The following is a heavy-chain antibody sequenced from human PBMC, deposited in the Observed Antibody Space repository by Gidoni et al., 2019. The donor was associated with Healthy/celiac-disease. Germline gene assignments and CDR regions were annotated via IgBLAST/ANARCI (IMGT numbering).Heavy chain of an antibody. Sequence: EVQLVESGGGLVKPGGSLRLSCAASGFTFSSYSMNWVRQAPGKGLEWVSSISSSSSYIYYADSVKGRFTISRDNAKNSLYLQMNSLRAEDTAVYYCARSLRKQYNWNYGYWGQGTLVTVSS. CDR3: ARSLRKQYNWNYGY. CDR2: ISSSSSYI. V-gene: IGHV3-21*01. J-gene: IGHJ4*02. CDR1: GFTFSSYS. D-gene: IGHD1-7*01.